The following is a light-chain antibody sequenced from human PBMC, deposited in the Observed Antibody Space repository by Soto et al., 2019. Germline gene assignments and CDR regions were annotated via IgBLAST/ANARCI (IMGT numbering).Light chain of an antibody. CDR2: DAS. V-gene: IGKV3-20*01. J-gene: IGKJ4*01. CDR3: QQYYSSSLT. Sequence: EIMLKQSPGTLSLSRGERATRSCRASQSVNNNNLAWYQQKPGQAPRLLIHDASNRATGIPDRFSGSGSGTDFMLTISSLQAEDLAVYYCQQYYSSSLTFGGGTKVDIK. CDR1: QSVNNNN.